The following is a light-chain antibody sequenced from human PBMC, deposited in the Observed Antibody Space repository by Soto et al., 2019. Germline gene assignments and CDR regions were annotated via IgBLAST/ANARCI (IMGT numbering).Light chain of an antibody. CDR3: QQYNSYPWT. Sequence: DIQMTQSPSTLSGSVGDRVTITFRASQTISSWLAWYQQKPGKAPKLLIYDASSLESGVPSRFSGSGSGTEFTLTISSLQPDDFATYYCQQYNSYPWTFGQGTKVDI. CDR2: DAS. J-gene: IGKJ1*01. V-gene: IGKV1-5*01. CDR1: QTISSW.